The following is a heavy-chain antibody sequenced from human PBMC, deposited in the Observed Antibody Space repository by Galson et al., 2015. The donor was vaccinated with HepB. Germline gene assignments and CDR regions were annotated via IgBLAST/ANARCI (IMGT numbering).Heavy chain of an antibody. CDR2: IKSKRDDGTA. CDR1: GFTFSNVW. CDR3: GVYNYGAVGH. Sequence: SLRLSCAASGFTFSNVWMSWVRQGPGKGPEWVDRIKSKRDDGTADHAAPVKGRFTISRDDSKDTLYLQMDSLKTEDTAVYYCGVYNYGAVGHWGQGTLVTVSS. J-gene: IGHJ4*02. D-gene: IGHD5-24*01. V-gene: IGHV3-15*01.